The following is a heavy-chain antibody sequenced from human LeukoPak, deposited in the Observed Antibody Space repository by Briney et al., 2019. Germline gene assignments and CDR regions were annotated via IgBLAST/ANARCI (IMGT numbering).Heavy chain of an antibody. CDR1: GGSISSSS. Sequence: PSETLSLTCTVSGGSISSSSYYWGWIRQPPGKGLEWVSSISSSSSYIYYADSVKGRFTISRDNAKNSLYLQMNSLRAEDTAVYYCARPQYSSSWYYFDYWGQGTLVTVSS. V-gene: IGHV3-21*01. D-gene: IGHD6-13*01. CDR3: ARPQYSSSWYYFDY. CDR2: ISSSSSYI. J-gene: IGHJ4*02.